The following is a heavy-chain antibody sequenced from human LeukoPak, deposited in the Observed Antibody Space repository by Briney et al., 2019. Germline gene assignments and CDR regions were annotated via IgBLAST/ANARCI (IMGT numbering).Heavy chain of an antibody. D-gene: IGHD1-1*01. CDR2: IYYSGST. V-gene: IGHV4-31*03. CDR3: AREFPRDGSVGWKNWFDP. CDR1: GGSISSGGYY. Sequence: PSETLSLTCTVSGGSISSGGYYWSWIRQHPGKGLEWIGYIYYSGSTYYNPSLKSRVTISVDTSKNQFSLKLSSVTAADTAVYYCAREFPRDGSVGWKNWFDPWGQGTLVTVSS. J-gene: IGHJ5*02.